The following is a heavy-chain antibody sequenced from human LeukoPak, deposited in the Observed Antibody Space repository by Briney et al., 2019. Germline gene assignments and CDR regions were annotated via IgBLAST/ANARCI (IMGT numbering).Heavy chain of an antibody. CDR3: ASPDTAMVY. CDR2: IYYSGST. D-gene: IGHD5-18*01. V-gene: IGHV4-39*01. Sequence: SETLSLTCTVSGGSVSSSSYYWGWIRQPPGKGLEWIGNIYYSGSTYYNPSLKSRVTISVDTSKSQFSLKLSSVTAADTAVYYCASPDTAMVYWGQGTLVTVSS. J-gene: IGHJ4*02. CDR1: GGSVSSSSYY.